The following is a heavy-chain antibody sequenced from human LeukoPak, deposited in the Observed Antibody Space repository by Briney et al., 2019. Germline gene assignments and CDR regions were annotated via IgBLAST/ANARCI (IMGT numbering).Heavy chain of an antibody. CDR2: IYYSGST. V-gene: IGHV4-31*03. CDR3: ASTTTVTLAFDI. CDR1: GGSISSGGYY. D-gene: IGHD4-17*01. Sequence: SQTLSLTCTVSGGSISSGGYYWSWIRQHPGKGLEWIGYIYYSGSTYYNPSLKSRVTISVDTSKSQFSLKLSSVTAAGTAVYYCASTTTVTLAFDIWGQGTMVTVSS. J-gene: IGHJ3*02.